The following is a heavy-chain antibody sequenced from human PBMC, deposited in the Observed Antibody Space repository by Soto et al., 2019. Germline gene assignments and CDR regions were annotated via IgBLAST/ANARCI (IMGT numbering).Heavy chain of an antibody. J-gene: IGHJ4*02. V-gene: IGHV4-4*02. Sequence: SLTCAVSGDSISSSFWWSWVRQPPGKGLEWIGEIYHTESTVYNPSLKGRVTISVDKSKNQFSLNLDSVTAADTAVYYCARYDFGTFDYWGRGILVTVSS. CDR2: IYHTEST. D-gene: IGHD4-17*01. CDR1: GDSISSSFW. CDR3: ARYDFGTFDY.